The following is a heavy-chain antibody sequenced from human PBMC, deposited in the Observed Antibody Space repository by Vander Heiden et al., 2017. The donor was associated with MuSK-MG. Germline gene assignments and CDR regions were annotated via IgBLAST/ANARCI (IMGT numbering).Heavy chain of an antibody. CDR3: AKALYGGFWSGYPNWFDP. D-gene: IGHD3-3*01. CDR2: ISGSGGST. Sequence: EVQLLESGGGLVQPGGSLRLSCAASGFTFSSYAMSWVRQAPGKGLEWVSAISGSGGSTYYADSVKGRVTISRDNSKNTLYLQMNSLRAEDTAVYYCAKALYGGFWSGYPNWFDPWGQGTLVTVSS. CDR1: GFTFSSYA. J-gene: IGHJ5*02. V-gene: IGHV3-23*01.